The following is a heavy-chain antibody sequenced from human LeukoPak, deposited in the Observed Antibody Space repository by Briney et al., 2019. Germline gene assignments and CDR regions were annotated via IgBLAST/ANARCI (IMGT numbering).Heavy chain of an antibody. D-gene: IGHD3-22*01. V-gene: IGHV1-8*01. Sequence: ASVKVSCKASGYTFTSYDINWVRQATGQGLEWMGWMNPNSGNTGYAQKFQGRVTITADESTSTAYMELSSLRSEDTAVYYCATKVVDYYDSSGYYSFDYWGQGTLVTVSS. J-gene: IGHJ4*02. CDR1: GYTFTSYD. CDR3: ATKVVDYYDSSGYYSFDY. CDR2: MNPNSGNT.